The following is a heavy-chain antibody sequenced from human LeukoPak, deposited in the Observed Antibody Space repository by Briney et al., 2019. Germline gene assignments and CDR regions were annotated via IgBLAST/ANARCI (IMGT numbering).Heavy chain of an antibody. CDR2: IKEDGSEK. CDR3: ARARYVNSFYAFDI. D-gene: IGHD3-9*01. CDR1: GFTFSRYW. J-gene: IGHJ3*02. Sequence: GGSLRLSCAASGFTFSRYWMSWVRQAPGKGLEWVANIKEDGSEKKFVDSVKGRFTISRDNAKNSLYLQMNSLRAEDTAVYYCARARYVNSFYAFDIWGQGTVVTVSS. V-gene: IGHV3-7*05.